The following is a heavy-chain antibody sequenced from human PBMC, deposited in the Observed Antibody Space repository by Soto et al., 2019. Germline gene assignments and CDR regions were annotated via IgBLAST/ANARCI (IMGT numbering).Heavy chain of an antibody. J-gene: IGHJ4*02. Sequence: EVQLVESGGGLVQPGGSLRLSCAASGFTCSSYEMNCVRQAPGKGQEWVSYISNSGSVIYYADSVKGRFTISRDSAKNSRYLQMNSLRAEDTAVYYCARGGDYGGDSDYFDYWGQGTMVAVST. V-gene: IGHV3-48*03. D-gene: IGHD2-21*02. CDR2: ISNSGSVI. CDR3: ARGGDYGGDSDYFDY. CDR1: GFTCSSYE.